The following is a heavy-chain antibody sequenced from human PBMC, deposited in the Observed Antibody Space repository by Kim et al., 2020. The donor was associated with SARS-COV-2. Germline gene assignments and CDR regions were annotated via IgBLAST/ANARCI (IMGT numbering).Heavy chain of an antibody. D-gene: IGHD3-10*01. CDR2: AGRNK. V-gene: IGHV3-30*01. Sequence: AGRNKYYADSVKGRFTISRDNAKSTLYLQMNSRRAEDTAVYYCAENTGYWGQGTLVTVSS. CDR3: AENTGY. J-gene: IGHJ4*02.